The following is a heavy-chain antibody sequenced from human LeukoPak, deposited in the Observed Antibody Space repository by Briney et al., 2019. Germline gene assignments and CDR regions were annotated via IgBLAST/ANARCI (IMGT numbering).Heavy chain of an antibody. CDR3: ARQIQLGTYYYYMDV. J-gene: IGHJ6*03. D-gene: IGHD7-27*01. Sequence: GESLKISCKGSGYSFTSYWIGWVRQMPGKGLEWMGIIYPGDSDTRYSPSFQGQVTISADKSISTAYLQWSSLKASDTAMYYCARQIQLGTYYYYMDVWGKGTTVTVSS. V-gene: IGHV5-51*01. CDR2: IYPGDSDT. CDR1: GYSFTSYW.